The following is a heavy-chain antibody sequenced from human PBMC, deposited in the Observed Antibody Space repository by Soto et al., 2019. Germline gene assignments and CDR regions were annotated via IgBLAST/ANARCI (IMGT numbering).Heavy chain of an antibody. CDR1: GYSFTSHW. Sequence: PGESLKISCKVSGYSFTSHWIGWVRQMPGRGLEWMGIIFPGDSNTRYSPSFQGQVTISVDRSMSTAYLQWRSLKASDTAMYYCARQAPTQFDFWGQGTLVTVSS. CDR3: ARQAPTQFDF. D-gene: IGHD4-17*01. CDR2: IFPGDSNT. V-gene: IGHV5-51*01. J-gene: IGHJ4*02.